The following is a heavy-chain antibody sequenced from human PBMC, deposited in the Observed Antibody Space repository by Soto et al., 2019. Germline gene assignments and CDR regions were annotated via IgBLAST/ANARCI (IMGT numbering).Heavy chain of an antibody. V-gene: IGHV1-3*01. Sequence: ASVKVSCKASGYTFTSYAMNWVRQAPGQRLEWMGCINAVNGNTKYSQKFQGRVTITTDTSASTAYMELTSLRSEDTAVYYCASRSSTAWGYGIDVWGQGTMVTVSS. CDR3: ASRSSTAWGYGIDV. J-gene: IGHJ6*02. D-gene: IGHD6-6*01. CDR2: INAVNGNT. CDR1: GYTFTSYA.